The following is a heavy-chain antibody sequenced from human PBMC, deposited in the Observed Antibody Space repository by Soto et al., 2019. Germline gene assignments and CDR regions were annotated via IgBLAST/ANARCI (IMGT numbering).Heavy chain of an antibody. D-gene: IGHD6-19*01. CDR3: VRDDGALAVYH. J-gene: IGHJ5*02. CDR1: GGSISSGAHY. Sequence: PSETLSLTCTVSGGSISSGAHYWSWIRQHPGKGLEWIGYIYYTGNTYYNPSLKSRVTISRDTSKNQFSLKLSSVSAADTAVYYCVRDDGALAVYHWGQGTLVTVSS. CDR2: IYYTGNT. V-gene: IGHV4-31*03.